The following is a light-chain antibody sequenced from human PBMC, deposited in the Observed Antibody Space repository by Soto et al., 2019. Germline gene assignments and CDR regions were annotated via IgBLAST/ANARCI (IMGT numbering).Light chain of an antibody. CDR2: DAS. CDR3: QQYNTYSYT. Sequence: DIQMTQSPSTLSASVGDRVTITCRASQSISGWLAWYQQKPEKAPKLLIYDASSLDSGVPSRFSGSGSGTEFTLTISSLQPDDFATYYCQQYNTYSYTFGQGTQLEIK. J-gene: IGKJ2*01. CDR1: QSISGW. V-gene: IGKV1-5*01.